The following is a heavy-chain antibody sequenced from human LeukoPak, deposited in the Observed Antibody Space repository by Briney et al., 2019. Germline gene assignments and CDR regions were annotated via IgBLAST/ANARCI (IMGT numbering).Heavy chain of an antibody. J-gene: IGHJ4*02. CDR3: ARSHTAMVLLSDY. CDR2: INPSGGST. D-gene: IGHD5-18*01. CDR1: GYTFTSYY. V-gene: IGHV1-46*01. Sequence: GASVKVSCKASGYTFTSYYMHWVRQAPGQGLEWIGIINPSGGSTSYAQKFQGRVTMTRDTSISAAYMELSRLRSDDTAVYYCARSHTAMVLLSDYWGQGTLVTVSS.